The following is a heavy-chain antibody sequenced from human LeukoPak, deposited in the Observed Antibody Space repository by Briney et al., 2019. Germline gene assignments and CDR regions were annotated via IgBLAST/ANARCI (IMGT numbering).Heavy chain of an antibody. CDR3: ARDHWAAPDH. CDR1: GFTFGVYY. Sequence: PGGSLRLSCAASGFTFGVYYMTWGRHAPGRGLEPLSFISPTGDIIKYVDSVKGRFTISRDNAKTSMYLEMNSLRAEDTAVYYCARDHWAAPDHWGQGTLVTVSP. J-gene: IGHJ4*02. V-gene: IGHV3-11*01. CDR2: ISPTGDII. D-gene: IGHD3-16*01.